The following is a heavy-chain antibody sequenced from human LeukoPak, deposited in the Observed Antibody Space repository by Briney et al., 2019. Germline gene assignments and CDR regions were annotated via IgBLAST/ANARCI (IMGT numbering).Heavy chain of an antibody. CDR3: ARGDPMTTVINGEFDY. D-gene: IGHD4-17*01. Sequence: SETLSLTCTVSGGSISSYYWSWIRQPAGKGLEWIGRIYTSGSTNYNPSLKSRVTMSVDTSKNQFSLKLSSVTAADTAVYYCARGDPMTTVINGEFDYWGQGTLVTVSS. CDR1: GGSISSYY. CDR2: IYTSGST. J-gene: IGHJ4*02. V-gene: IGHV4-4*07.